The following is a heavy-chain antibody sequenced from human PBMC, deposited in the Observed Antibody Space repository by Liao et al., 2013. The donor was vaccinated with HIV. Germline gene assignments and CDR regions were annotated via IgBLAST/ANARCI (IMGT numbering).Heavy chain of an antibody. Sequence: QVQLQESGPGLVKPSETLSLTCTVSGGSISSYYWSWIRQPPGKGLEWIGYFYYSGSTNYNPSLKSRVTISVDTSKKQFSLKLSSVTAADTAVYYCARDPAWGSHWFDPWGPGNPGHRL. J-gene: IGHJ5*02. V-gene: IGHV4-59*01. CDR2: FYYSGST. CDR3: ARDPAWGSHWFDP. D-gene: IGHD3-16*01. CDR1: GGSISSYY.